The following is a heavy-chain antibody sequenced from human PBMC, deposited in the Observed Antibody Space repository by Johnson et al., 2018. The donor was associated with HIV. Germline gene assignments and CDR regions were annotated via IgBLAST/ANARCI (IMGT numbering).Heavy chain of an antibody. J-gene: IGHJ3*02. Sequence: VQFVESGGGVVRPGGSLRLSCAGSGFIFDDYYMTWVRQAPGKGLEWVSGISWNSGSIGYADSVKGRFTLSRDNSKNTLYLQMNSLRAEDTAVYYCARVRPNPTVTTRGAAFDIWGQGTMVTVSS. CDR2: ISWNSGSI. CDR3: ARVRPNPTVTTRGAAFDI. V-gene: IGHV3-20*04. CDR1: GFIFDDYY. D-gene: IGHD4-17*01.